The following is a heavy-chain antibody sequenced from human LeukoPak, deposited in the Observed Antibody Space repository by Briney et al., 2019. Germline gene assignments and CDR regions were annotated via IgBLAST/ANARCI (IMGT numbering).Heavy chain of an antibody. CDR3: ARGLPYYYVLAFDI. CDR1: GGSISSGSYY. J-gene: IGHJ3*02. Sequence: SETLSLTRTVSGGSISSGSYYWSWIRQPAGKGLEWIGRIYTSGSANYNPSLKSRVTISVDTSKNQFSLKLSSVTAADTAVYYCARGLPYYYVLAFDIWGQGTMVTVSS. D-gene: IGHD3-10*02. CDR2: IYTSGSA. V-gene: IGHV4-61*02.